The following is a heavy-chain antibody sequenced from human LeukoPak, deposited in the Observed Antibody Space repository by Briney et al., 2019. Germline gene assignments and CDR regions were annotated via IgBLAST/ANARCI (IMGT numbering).Heavy chain of an antibody. J-gene: IGHJ4*02. CDR2: IKSDGSRT. CDR1: GFTFDDYA. V-gene: IGHV3-74*01. CDR3: ARELPFDY. Sequence: PGRCLRLSCAASGFTFDDYAMHWVRQAPGKGLVWVSRIKSDGSRTDYADSVKGRFTISRDNAKNTLYLQMNSLRAEDTAVYYCARELPFDYWGQGTLVTVSS. D-gene: IGHD2-15*01.